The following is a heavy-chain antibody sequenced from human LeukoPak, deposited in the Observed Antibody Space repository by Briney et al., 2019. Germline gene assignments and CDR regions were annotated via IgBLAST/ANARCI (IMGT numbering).Heavy chain of an antibody. CDR2: ISSSSSDI. CDR1: GFTLSSYA. D-gene: IGHD4-23*01. V-gene: IGHV3-21*01. J-gene: IGHJ3*02. Sequence: GGSLRLSCTGSGFTLSSYAMNWVRRAPGQGLEWVSSISSSSSDIYYTDSVKGRFTISRDNAKNSLYLQMNSLRAGDTAVYYCVTDYGGSSGAFDIWSQGTVVTVSS. CDR3: VTDYGGSSGAFDI.